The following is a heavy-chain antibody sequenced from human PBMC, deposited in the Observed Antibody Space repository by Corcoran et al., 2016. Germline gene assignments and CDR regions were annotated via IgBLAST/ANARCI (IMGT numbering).Heavy chain of an antibody. J-gene: IGHJ4*02. CDR2: INPNSGGT. CDR1: GYTFTGYY. Sequence: QVQLVQSGAEVKKPGASVKVSCQASGYTFTGYYIHWVRQAPGQGLEWMGWINPNSGGTNYGQKFQGRVTMTRDTSISTAYMALSRLTSDDTALYYWARETPRDGGHEVDSWGQGTLVTVSS. CDR3: ARETPRDGGHEVDS. V-gene: IGHV1-2*02.